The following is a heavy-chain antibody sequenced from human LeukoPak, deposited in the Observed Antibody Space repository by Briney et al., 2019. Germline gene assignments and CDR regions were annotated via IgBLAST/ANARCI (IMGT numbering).Heavy chain of an antibody. Sequence: SETLSLTCTVSGGSISSYYWSWIRQPPGKGLEWIGYIYTSGSTNYNPSLKSRVTISVDTSKNQFSLKLSSVTAADTAVYSCARDLSGDVIDSWGQGTLVTVSS. CDR3: ARDLSGDVIDS. V-gene: IGHV4-4*09. D-gene: IGHD5-24*01. J-gene: IGHJ5*01. CDR2: IYTSGST. CDR1: GGSISSYY.